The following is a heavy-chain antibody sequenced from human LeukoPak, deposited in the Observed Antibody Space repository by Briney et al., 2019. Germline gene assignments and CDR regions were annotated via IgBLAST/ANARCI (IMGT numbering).Heavy chain of an antibody. CDR3: ARQFRSGGSCYSGLFDP. Sequence: SETLSLTCTVSGDSISTGDYYWSWIRQPPGKGRECIGYIYYSGSTYYNPSLKSRVTISVDRSKNQFSLILNSVTAADTAVYYCARQFRSGGSCYSGLFDPWGQGTPVTVSS. J-gene: IGHJ5*02. V-gene: IGHV4-30-4*08. CDR2: IYYSGST. D-gene: IGHD2-15*01. CDR1: GDSISTGDYY.